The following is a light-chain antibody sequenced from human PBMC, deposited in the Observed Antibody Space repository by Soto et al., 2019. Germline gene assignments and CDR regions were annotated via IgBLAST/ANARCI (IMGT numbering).Light chain of an antibody. CDR3: QQYGSSPLFT. J-gene: IGKJ3*01. Sequence: EIGLTQSPGTLSLYPGERATLSCRASQSVSSSYLAWYQQKPGQAPRLLIYGASSRATGMPDRFSGSGSGTDFTLTISRLEPEDFAVYYCQQYGSSPLFTFGPGTKVDI. CDR1: QSVSSSY. CDR2: GAS. V-gene: IGKV3-20*01.